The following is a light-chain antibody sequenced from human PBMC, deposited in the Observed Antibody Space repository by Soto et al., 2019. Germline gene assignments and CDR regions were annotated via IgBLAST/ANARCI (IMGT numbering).Light chain of an antibody. J-gene: IGKJ4*01. Sequence: EILLTQSPGTLSLSPGETATLSCRASQSLSSSYLAWYQQKPGQAPRLLIYGTSSRATGIPDRCRGSGSGTDFTLTISRLEPEDFAVYYCQQYGTSPRAFGGGPKVE. CDR1: QSLSSSY. CDR2: GTS. CDR3: QQYGTSPRA. V-gene: IGKV3-20*01.